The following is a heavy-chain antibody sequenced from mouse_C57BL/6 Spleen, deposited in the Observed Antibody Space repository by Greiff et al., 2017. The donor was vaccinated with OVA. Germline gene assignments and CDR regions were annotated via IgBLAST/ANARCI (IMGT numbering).Heavy chain of an antibody. CDR2: ISSGSSTI. CDR3: ARNHYGSSYWYFDV. D-gene: IGHD1-1*01. J-gene: IGHJ1*03. V-gene: IGHV5-17*01. CDR1: GFTFSDYG. Sequence: EVNLVESGGGLVKPGGSLKLSCAASGFTFSDYGMHWVRQAPEKGLEWVAYISSGSSTIYYADTVKGRFTISRDNAKNTLFLQMTSLRSEDTAMYYCARNHYGSSYWYFDVWGTGTTVTVSS.